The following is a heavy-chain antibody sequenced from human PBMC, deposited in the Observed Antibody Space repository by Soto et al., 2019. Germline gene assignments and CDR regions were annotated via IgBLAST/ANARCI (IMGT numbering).Heavy chain of an antibody. V-gene: IGHV4-30-4*01. CDR1: GDSISNLDYF. Sequence: SETLSLTCSVSGDSISNLDYFWAWIRQPPGQALEYIGYIYKSATTYYNPSFESRVAISVDTSKSQFSLNVTSVTAADTAMYFCARGRYCLTGRCFPNWFDSWGQGALVTVSS. CDR3: ARGRYCLTGRCFPNWFDS. J-gene: IGHJ5*01. D-gene: IGHD7-27*01. CDR2: IYKSATT.